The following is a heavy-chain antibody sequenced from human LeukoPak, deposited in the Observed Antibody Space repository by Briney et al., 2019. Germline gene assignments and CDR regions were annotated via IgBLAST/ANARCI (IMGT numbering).Heavy chain of an antibody. CDR1: GYTFTSYY. Sequence: ASVKVSCKASGYTFTSYYIHWVRQAPGQGLEWMGIINPSGGSTGYVQKFQGRVTMTRGMSTSTVYMELSSLRSEDTAVYYCARAVVTSPRSAFDIWGQGTMVTVSS. V-gene: IGHV1-46*01. CDR2: INPSGGST. D-gene: IGHD4-23*01. J-gene: IGHJ3*02. CDR3: ARAVVTSPRSAFDI.